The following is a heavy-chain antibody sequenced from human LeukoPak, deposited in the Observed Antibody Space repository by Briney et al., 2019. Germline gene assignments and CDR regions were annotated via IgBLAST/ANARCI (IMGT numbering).Heavy chain of an antibody. D-gene: IGHD4-23*01. J-gene: IGHJ6*02. CDR2: LSNSSSYI. Sequence: GGSLRLSCAASGFTFSSYSMNWVRQAPVKGLEWVSSLSNSSSYIYYADSVKGRFTISRDNAKNSLYLQMNSLRAEDTAVYYCAREDYGGRFRKYYYYGMDVWGQGTTVTVSS. V-gene: IGHV3-21*01. CDR3: AREDYGGRFRKYYYYGMDV. CDR1: GFTFSSYS.